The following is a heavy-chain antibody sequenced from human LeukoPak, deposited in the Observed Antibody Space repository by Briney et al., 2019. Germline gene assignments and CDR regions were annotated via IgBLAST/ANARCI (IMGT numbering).Heavy chain of an antibody. Sequence: GASVKVSCKASGGTFSSYAISWVRQAPGQGLERMGGIIPIFGTANYAQKFQGRVTITADESTSTAYMELSSLRSEDTAVYYCARGPYSGYFDYWGQGTLVTVSS. CDR1: GGTFSSYA. V-gene: IGHV1-69*13. CDR2: IIPIFGTA. J-gene: IGHJ4*02. CDR3: ARGPYSGYFDY. D-gene: IGHD5-12*01.